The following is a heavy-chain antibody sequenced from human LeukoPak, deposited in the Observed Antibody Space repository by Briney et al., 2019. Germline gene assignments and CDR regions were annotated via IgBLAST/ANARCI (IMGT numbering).Heavy chain of an antibody. Sequence: GGSLRFSCAASGVPFITAWMNWVRQAPGKGLEWVGRIKSNAEGGTSDYAAIAEGRFLISRDDSKNTLFLHMNSLKTEDTAVYYCTTLGSPGYFDSWGQGTLVSVSS. V-gene: IGHV3-15*01. D-gene: IGHD1-26*01. CDR3: TTLGSPGYFDS. CDR2: IKSNAEGGTS. CDR1: GVPFITAW. J-gene: IGHJ4*02.